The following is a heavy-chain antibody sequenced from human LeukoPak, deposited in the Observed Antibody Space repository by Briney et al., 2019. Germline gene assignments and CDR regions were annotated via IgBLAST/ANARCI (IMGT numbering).Heavy chain of an antibody. CDR3: ATPSPGIAAAGTGY. CDR1: GFTFSSYG. Sequence: GGSLRLSCAASGFTFSSYGMHWVRQAPGKGLEWVAFIRYDGSNKYYAGSVKGRFTISRDNSKNTLYLQMNSLRAEDTAVYYCATPSPGIAAAGTGYWGQGTLVTVSS. CDR2: IRYDGSNK. V-gene: IGHV3-30*02. D-gene: IGHD6-13*01. J-gene: IGHJ4*02.